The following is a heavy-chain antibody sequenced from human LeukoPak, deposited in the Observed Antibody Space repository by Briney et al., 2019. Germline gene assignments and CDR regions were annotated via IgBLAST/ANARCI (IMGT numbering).Heavy chain of an antibody. CDR2: IIPILGIA. Sequence: SVKVSCKASGGTFSSYAISWVRQAPGQGLEWMGRIIPILGIANYAQKFQGRVTITADKSTSTAYMELSSLRSEDTAVYYCARGLVGFYCSGGSCLDYWGQGTLVTVSS. J-gene: IGHJ4*02. CDR3: ARGLVGFYCSGGSCLDY. D-gene: IGHD2-15*01. V-gene: IGHV1-69*04. CDR1: GGTFSSYA.